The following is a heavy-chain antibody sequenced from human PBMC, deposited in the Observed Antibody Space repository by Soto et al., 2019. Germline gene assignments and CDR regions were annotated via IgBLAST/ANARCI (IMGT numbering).Heavy chain of an antibody. Sequence: GGSLRLSCAASGFTFTRYSMNFVLQAPGKGLEWVSSISSTTHYIYYADSMRGRFTISRDNAKNAVYLEMNSLRAEDTAVYYCARESEDLTSNFDYWGQGTLVTVSS. CDR3: ARESEDLTSNFDY. V-gene: IGHV3-21*06. J-gene: IGHJ4*02. CDR1: GFTFTRYS. CDR2: ISSTTHYI.